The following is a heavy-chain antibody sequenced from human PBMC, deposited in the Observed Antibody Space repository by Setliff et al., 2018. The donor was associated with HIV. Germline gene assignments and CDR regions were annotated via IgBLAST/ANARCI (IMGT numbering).Heavy chain of an antibody. CDR3: ATVRRYYYYSSGQEYFQH. CDR1: GYTLAELS. CDR2: FDPEDVET. D-gene: IGHD3-22*01. V-gene: IGHV1-24*01. Sequence: ASVKVSCKVSGYTLAELSIHWVRQAPGKGLEWMGGFDPEDVETVYAQKFQGRVTMTEDTSTDTAYMELSSLRSEDTAVYYCATVRRYYYYSSGQEYFQHWGQGTLCTVAS. J-gene: IGHJ1*01.